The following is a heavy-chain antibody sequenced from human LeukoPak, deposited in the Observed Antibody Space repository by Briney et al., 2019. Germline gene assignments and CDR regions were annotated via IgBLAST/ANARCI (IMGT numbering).Heavy chain of an antibody. CDR2: IYHSGST. J-gene: IGHJ3*02. Sequence: PSETLSLTCTVSGGSISSGGYYWSWIRQPPGKGLEWIGYIYHSGSTYYNPSLKSRVTISVDRSKNQFSLKLSSVTAADTAVYYCARVGPKYYGILTGYQSHWKHDAFDIWGQGTMVTVSS. CDR1: GGSISSGGYY. V-gene: IGHV4-30-2*01. CDR3: ARVGPKYYGILTGYQSHWKHDAFDI. D-gene: IGHD3-9*01.